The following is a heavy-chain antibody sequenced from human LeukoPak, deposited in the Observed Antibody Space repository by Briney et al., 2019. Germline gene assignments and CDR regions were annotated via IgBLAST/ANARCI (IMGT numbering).Heavy chain of an antibody. D-gene: IGHD3-10*01. CDR3: ARGGYYDYFDY. CDR2: IYYSGST. Sequence: KASETLSLTCTVSGGSISSYYWSWIRQPPGKGLEWIGYIYYSGSTNYNPSLKSRVTISVDTSKNQFSLKLSSVTAADTAVYYCARGGYYDYFDYWGQGTLVTVSS. CDR1: GGSISSYY. J-gene: IGHJ4*02. V-gene: IGHV4-59*01.